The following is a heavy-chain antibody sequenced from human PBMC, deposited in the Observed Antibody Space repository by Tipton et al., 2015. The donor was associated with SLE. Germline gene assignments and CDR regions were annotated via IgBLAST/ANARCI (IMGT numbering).Heavy chain of an antibody. V-gene: IGHV4-34*01. D-gene: IGHD7-27*01. CDR3: AYHGDLDAFEI. Sequence: TLSLTCAVYGGSFSGYYWSWIRQPPGKGLEWIGEINHSGSTNYNPSLKSRVTISVDKSKKQFSLKLSSVTAADTAVYYCAYHGDLDAFEIWGQGTMVTVSS. J-gene: IGHJ3*02. CDR1: GGSFSGYY. CDR2: INHSGST.